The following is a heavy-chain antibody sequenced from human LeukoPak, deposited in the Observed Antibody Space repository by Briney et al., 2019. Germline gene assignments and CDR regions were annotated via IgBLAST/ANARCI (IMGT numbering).Heavy chain of an antibody. V-gene: IGHV3-30*18. CDR1: GFTFSSYG. D-gene: IGHD4-17*01. CDR2: ISYDGSNK. CDR3: AKDYGDYVNWFDP. J-gene: IGHJ5*02. Sequence: GRSLRLSCAASGFTFSSYGMHWVRPAPGKGLEWVAVISYDGSNKYYADSVKGRFTISRDNSKTTLYLQMNSLRAEDTAVYYCAKDYGDYVNWFDPWGQGTLVTVSS.